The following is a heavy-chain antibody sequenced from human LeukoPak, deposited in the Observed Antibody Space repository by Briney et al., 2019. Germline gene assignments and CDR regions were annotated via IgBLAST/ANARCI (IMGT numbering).Heavy chain of an antibody. Sequence: ASVKVSCKASGYTFSNFGINWVRQAPGQGLEWMGWISGNNDNPNYGQKFQGRFTVTTDSSTNTAYMELRNLRFDDTAVYYCARDETSTHDYWGQGTLVTVSS. CDR3: ARDETSTHDY. D-gene: IGHD2-2*01. CDR1: GYTFSNFG. V-gene: IGHV1-18*01. CDR2: ISGNNDNP. J-gene: IGHJ4*02.